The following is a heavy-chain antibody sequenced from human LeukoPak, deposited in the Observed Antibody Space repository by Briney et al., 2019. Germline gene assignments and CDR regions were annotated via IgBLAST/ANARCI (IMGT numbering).Heavy chain of an antibody. CDR1: GYTLTELS. CDR2: FDPEDGET. Sequence: GASVKVSCKVSGYTLTELSMHWVRQAPGKGLEWMGGFDPEDGETIYAQKFQGRVTMTEDTSTDTAYMELSSLRSEDTAVYYCATRLTVPLGDPLDYWGQGTLVTVSS. J-gene: IGHJ4*02. CDR3: ATRLTVPLGDPLDY. V-gene: IGHV1-24*01. D-gene: IGHD2-21*02.